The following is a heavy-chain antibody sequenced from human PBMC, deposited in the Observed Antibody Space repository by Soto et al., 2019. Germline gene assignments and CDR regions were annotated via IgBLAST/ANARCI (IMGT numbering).Heavy chain of an antibody. D-gene: IGHD3-9*01. J-gene: IGHJ5*02. CDR2: IYHSGST. CDR1: GGSISSGGYS. V-gene: IGHV4-30-2*01. Sequence: PSETLSLTCAVSGGSISSGGYSWSWIRQPPGKGLEWIGYIYHSGSTYYNPSLKSRVTISVDRSKNQFSLKLSSVTAADTAAYYCAREIGILTGSGNWFDPWGQGTLVTVSS. CDR3: AREIGILTGSGNWFDP.